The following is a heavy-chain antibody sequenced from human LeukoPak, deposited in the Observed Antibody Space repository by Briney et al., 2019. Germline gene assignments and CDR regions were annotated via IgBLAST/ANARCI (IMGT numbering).Heavy chain of an antibody. Sequence: GGSLRLSCAASGFTFSSYAMSWVRQAPGKGLEWVSSISSSSSYIYYADSVKGRFTISRDNAKNSLYLQMNSLRAEDTAVYYCARVGKVAAAHSFDYWGQGTLVTVSS. V-gene: IGHV3-21*01. CDR3: ARVGKVAAAHSFDY. CDR2: ISSSSSYI. J-gene: IGHJ4*02. CDR1: GFTFSSYA. D-gene: IGHD6-13*01.